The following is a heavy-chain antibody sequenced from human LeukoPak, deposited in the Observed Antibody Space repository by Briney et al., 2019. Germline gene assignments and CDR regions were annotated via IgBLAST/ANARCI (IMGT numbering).Heavy chain of an antibody. V-gene: IGHV1-24*01. CDR1: GYTLIELS. CDR2: FDPEDGKT. CDR3: ASGIPRARRSIWAGGYHYYYGMDV. Sequence: GASVTVSFTGSGYTLIELSMHGVRQAPGKGREWMGGFDPEDGKTIYVQKFQGRVIMTEDRSTEPAYMELSSLRSEDTAVYYCASGIPRARRSIWAGGYHYYYGMDVWGQGTTVTVSS. J-gene: IGHJ6*02. D-gene: IGHD1-1*01.